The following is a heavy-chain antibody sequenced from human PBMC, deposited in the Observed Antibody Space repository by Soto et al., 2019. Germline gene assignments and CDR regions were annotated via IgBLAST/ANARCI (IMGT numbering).Heavy chain of an antibody. Sequence: PGESLKISFQASGYSFSNFWIAWVRQMPGEGLEWLGIIYPDYSDTRYSPSFLGQVTISADKSIKTTYLQWSSLKASDTAIYFCASSVLVTSTMNYFDLWGQGTLVTVSS. J-gene: IGHJ4*02. CDR3: ASSVLVTSTMNYFDL. CDR2: IYPDYSDT. V-gene: IGHV5-51*01. D-gene: IGHD2-8*02. CDR1: GYSFSNFW.